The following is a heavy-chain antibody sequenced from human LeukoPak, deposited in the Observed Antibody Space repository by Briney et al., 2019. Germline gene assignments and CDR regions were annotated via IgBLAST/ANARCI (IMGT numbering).Heavy chain of an antibody. V-gene: IGHV1-2*02. D-gene: IGHD5-12*01. CDR3: ARDWRGSGYDQIDY. CDR2: INPNSGGT. Sequence: ASVKVSCKASGYTFTGYYMHWVRQAPGQGLEWMGWINPNSGGTNYAQKFQGRVTMTRDTSISTAYMELSRLRSDDTAVYHCARDWRGSGYDQIDYWGQGTLVTVSS. CDR1: GYTFTGYY. J-gene: IGHJ4*02.